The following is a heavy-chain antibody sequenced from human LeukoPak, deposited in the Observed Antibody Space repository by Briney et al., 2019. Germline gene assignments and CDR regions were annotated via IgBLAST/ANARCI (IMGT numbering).Heavy chain of an antibody. D-gene: IGHD5-18*01. CDR2: IRYDGSNK. J-gene: IGHJ4*02. CDR3: AKDPGFKSYGYFFGY. CDR1: GFTFSSYG. Sequence: PGGSLRLSCAASGFTFSSYGMHWVRQAPGKGLEWVAFIRYDGSNKYYADSVKGRFTISRDNSKNTLYLQMNSLRAEDTAVYYCAKDPGFKSYGYFFGYWGQGTLVTVSS. V-gene: IGHV3-30*02.